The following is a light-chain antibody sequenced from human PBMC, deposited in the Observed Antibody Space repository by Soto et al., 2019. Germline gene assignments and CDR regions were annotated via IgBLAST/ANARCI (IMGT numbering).Light chain of an antibody. CDR2: GAS. V-gene: IGKV3-15*01. J-gene: IGKJ5*01. CDR1: QSVSSN. Sequence: EIVMTQSPATLSVSPGERATLSCRASQSVSSNLAWYQQKPGQTPRLLIYGASTSATGIPARFSGSGSGTEFTLTISSLQSEDFAVFYCQQYDNWPITCGQGTRLEIK. CDR3: QQYDNWPIT.